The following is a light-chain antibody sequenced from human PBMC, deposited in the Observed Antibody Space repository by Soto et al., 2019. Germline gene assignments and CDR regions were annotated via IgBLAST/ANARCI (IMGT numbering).Light chain of an antibody. CDR3: CSYAGSGVV. CDR2: EGI. J-gene: IGLJ2*01. Sequence: QSALTQPASISGSPGQSITMSCTGTSSDVGYNLVSWYQQHPGKAPKLMIYEGIKRPSGVSNRFSGSKSGNTASLTISGLQDEDEADYYCCSYAGSGVVFGGGTKLTVL. V-gene: IGLV2-23*01. CDR1: SSDVGYNL.